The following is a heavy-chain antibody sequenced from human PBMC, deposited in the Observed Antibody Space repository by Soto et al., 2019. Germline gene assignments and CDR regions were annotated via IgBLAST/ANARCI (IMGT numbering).Heavy chain of an antibody. CDR2: IKSKTDGGTT. CDR3: TTDGYSSSWYRGY. D-gene: IGHD6-13*01. V-gene: IGHV3-15*01. Sequence: EVQLVESGGGLVKPGGSLRLSCAASGFTFSNAWMSWVRQAPGKGLEWVGRIKSKTDGGTTDYAAPVKGRLTISRDDSKNTLYLQMNSLKTEDTAVYYCTTDGYSSSWYRGYWGQGTLVTVSS. J-gene: IGHJ4*02. CDR1: GFTFSNAW.